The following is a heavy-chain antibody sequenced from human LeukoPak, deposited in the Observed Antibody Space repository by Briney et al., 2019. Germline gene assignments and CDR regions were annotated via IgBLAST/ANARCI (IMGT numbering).Heavy chain of an antibody. Sequence: GASVKVSCKASGYTFTGYYMHWVRQAPGQGLEWMGWINPNSGGTNYAQKFQGRVTITADKSTSTAYMELSSLRSEDTAVYYCARSSTYYYDSSGPWGQGTLVTVSS. CDR2: INPNSGGT. CDR1: GYTFTGYY. CDR3: ARSSTYYYDSSGP. D-gene: IGHD3-22*01. J-gene: IGHJ5*02. V-gene: IGHV1-2*02.